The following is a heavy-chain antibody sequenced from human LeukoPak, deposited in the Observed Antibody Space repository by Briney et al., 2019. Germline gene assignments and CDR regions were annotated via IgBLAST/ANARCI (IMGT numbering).Heavy chain of an antibody. V-gene: IGHV3-21*01. CDR3: ARAGDFWSGYPDAFDI. D-gene: IGHD3-3*01. J-gene: IGHJ3*02. CDR1: GFTFSSYS. CDR2: ISSSSSYI. Sequence: GGSLRLCCAASGFTFSSYSMNWVRQAPGKGLEWVSSISSSSSYIYYADSVKGRFTISRDNAKNSLYLQMNSLRAEDTAVYYCARAGDFWSGYPDAFDIWGQGTMVTVSS.